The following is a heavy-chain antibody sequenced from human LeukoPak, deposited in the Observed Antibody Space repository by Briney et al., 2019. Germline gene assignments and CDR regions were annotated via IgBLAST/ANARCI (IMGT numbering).Heavy chain of an antibody. D-gene: IGHD3-3*01. V-gene: IGHV1-18*01. CDR3: ARGGYDFWSGYTTFDP. CDR2: ISAYNGNT. CDR1: GYTFTSYG. J-gene: IGHJ5*02. Sequence: ASVKVSRKASGYTFTSYGISWVRQAPGQGLEWMGWISAYNGNTNYAQKLQGRVTMTTDTSTSTAYMELRSLRSDDTAVYYCARGGYDFWSGYTTFDPWGQGTLVTVSS.